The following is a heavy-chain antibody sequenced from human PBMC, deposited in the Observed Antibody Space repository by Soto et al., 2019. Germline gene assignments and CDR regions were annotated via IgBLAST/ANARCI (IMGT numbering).Heavy chain of an antibody. Sequence: PWVSLRLSCAPSAFSFSSYAMSWVRQAPGKGLESVSAISGSGGSTYYADSVKGRFTISRDNSKNTLYLQMNSLRAEDTAVYYCAKDPCIAVAGYYFENWRQGTLVTVCS. J-gene: IGHJ4*02. CDR3: AKDPCIAVAGYYFEN. CDR1: AFSFSSYA. V-gene: IGHV3-23*01. D-gene: IGHD6-19*01. CDR2: ISGSGGST.